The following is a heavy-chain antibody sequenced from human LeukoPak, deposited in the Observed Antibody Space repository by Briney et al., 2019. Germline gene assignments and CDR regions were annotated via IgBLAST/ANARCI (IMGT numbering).Heavy chain of an antibody. CDR2: ISGSGGST. D-gene: IGHD1-1*01. J-gene: IGHJ4*02. V-gene: IGHV3-23*01. CDR3: AKWGTLEPNGPFDY. CDR1: GFTFSSYA. Sequence: GGSLRLSCAASGFTFSSYAMSWVRQAPGKGLEWVSAISGSGGSTYYADSVKGRFPISRDNSKNTLYLQMNSLRAEDTAVYYCAKWGTLEPNGPFDYWGQGTLVTVSS.